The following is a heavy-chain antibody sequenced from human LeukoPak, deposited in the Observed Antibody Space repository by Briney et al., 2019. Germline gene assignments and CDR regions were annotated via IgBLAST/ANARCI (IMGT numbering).Heavy chain of an antibody. J-gene: IGHJ4*02. V-gene: IGHV3-30*04. Sequence: SGGGVVQPGRSLRLSCAASGFTFSSYAMHWVRQAPGKGLEWVAVISYDGSNKYYADSVKGRFTISRDNSKNTLYLQMNSLRAEDTAVYYCAKDRRPRIVGAPLDYWGQGTLVTVSS. D-gene: IGHD1-26*01. CDR2: ISYDGSNK. CDR3: AKDRRPRIVGAPLDY. CDR1: GFTFSSYA.